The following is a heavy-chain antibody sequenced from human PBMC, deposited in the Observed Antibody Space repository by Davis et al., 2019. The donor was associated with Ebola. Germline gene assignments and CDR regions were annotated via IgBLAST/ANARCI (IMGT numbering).Heavy chain of an antibody. CDR3: ARHTSLGY. CDR2: ISYDGSNK. CDR1: GFTFSSYA. J-gene: IGHJ4*02. V-gene: IGHV3-30*04. Sequence: PGGSLRLSCAASGFTFSSYAMHWVRQAPGKGLEWVAVISYDGSNKYYADSVKGRFTISRDNSKNTLYLQMNNLRAEDTAVYYCARHTSLGYWGQGTLVTVSS. D-gene: IGHD3-16*01.